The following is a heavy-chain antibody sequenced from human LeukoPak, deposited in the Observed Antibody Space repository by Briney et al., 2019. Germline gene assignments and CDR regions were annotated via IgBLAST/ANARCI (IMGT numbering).Heavy chain of an antibody. V-gene: IGHV3-48*03. CDR2: ISSSRTTM. J-gene: IGHJ2*01. CDR3: ARRFHL. Sequence: PGGSLRLSCAASGLTLSSYQMNSVRQAPGKGLEWVSSISSSRTTMYYADSVKGRFTISRDSAKNSLYLQMTSLRTEDTAVYFCARRFHLWGGGTLVTVSS. CDR1: GLTLSSYQ.